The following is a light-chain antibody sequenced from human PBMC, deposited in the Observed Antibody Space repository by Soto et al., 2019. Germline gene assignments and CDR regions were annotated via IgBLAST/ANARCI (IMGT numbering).Light chain of an antibody. CDR3: NSYTSSSTHV. V-gene: IGLV2-14*01. Sequence: QSALTQPASVSGSPGQSITISCTGTISDIGGYNYVSWYQQHPGKAPKLMIYDVSKRPSGVSDRFSGSKSGNTASLTISGLQAEDEADYYCNSYTSSSTHVFGTGTQLTVL. CDR2: DVS. J-gene: IGLJ1*01. CDR1: ISDIGGYNY.